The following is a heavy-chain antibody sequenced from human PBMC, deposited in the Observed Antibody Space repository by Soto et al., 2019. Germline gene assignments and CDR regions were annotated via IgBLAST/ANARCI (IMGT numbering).Heavy chain of an antibody. CDR2: IYYSGST. Sequence: PSETLSLTCTVSGGSISSYYWSWIRQPPGKGLEWIGYIYYSGSTNYNPSLKSRVTISVDTSKNQFSLKLSSVTAADTAVYYCARHLAYSSSWYYFDYWGQGTLVTVSS. CDR3: ARHLAYSSSWYYFDY. D-gene: IGHD6-13*01. CDR1: GGSISSYY. V-gene: IGHV4-59*08. J-gene: IGHJ4*02.